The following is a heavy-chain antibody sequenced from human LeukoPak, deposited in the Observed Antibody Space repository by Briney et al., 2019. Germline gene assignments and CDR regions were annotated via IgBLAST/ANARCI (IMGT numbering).Heavy chain of an antibody. CDR2: INQDGSEK. V-gene: IGHV3-7*01. CDR1: GFTFSSYW. CDR3: ARERGSIVVVPAAIDAFDI. D-gene: IGHD2-2*01. Sequence: PGGSLRLSCAASGFTFSSYWMSWVRQAPGKGLEWVANINQDGSEKYYVDSVKGRFTISRDNAKNSLYLQMNSLRAEDTAVHYCARERGSIVVVPAAIDAFDIWGQGTMVTVSS. J-gene: IGHJ3*02.